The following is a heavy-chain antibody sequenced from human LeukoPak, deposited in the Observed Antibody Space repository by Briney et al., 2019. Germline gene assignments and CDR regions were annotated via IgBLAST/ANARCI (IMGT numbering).Heavy chain of an antibody. D-gene: IGHD3-22*01. CDR3: ARDRDYYDSSGYYSG. J-gene: IGHJ4*02. Sequence: ASVKVSCKASGGTFSSYAISWVRQAPGQGLEWMGGIIPIFGTANYAQKFQGRVTITADKSTSTAYMELSSLRSEDTAVYYCARDRDYYDSSGYYSGWGQGTLVTVSS. V-gene: IGHV1-69*06. CDR2: IIPIFGTA. CDR1: GGTFSSYA.